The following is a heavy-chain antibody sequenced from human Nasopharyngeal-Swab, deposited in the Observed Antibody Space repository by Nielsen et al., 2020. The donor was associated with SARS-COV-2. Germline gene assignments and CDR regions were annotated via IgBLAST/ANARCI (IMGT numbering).Heavy chain of an antibody. CDR3: ARESGVSSTSPFDC. D-gene: IGHD2-2*01. CDR1: GFTFSNYD. Sequence: GESLKISRTASGFTFSNYDIHWLRQTPGKGLEWVAVMWYAGSSERYADSVKGRFTISRDISKNTLYLQMNSLRAEDTAVYYCARESGVSSTSPFDCWGRGTLVTVSS. J-gene: IGHJ4*02. CDR2: MWYAGSSE. V-gene: IGHV3-33*01.